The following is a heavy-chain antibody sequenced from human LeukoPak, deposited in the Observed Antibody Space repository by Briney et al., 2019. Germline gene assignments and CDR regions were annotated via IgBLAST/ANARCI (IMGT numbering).Heavy chain of an antibody. CDR1: GFTLGIYW. V-gene: IGHV3-7*04. Sequence: GGSLRLSRAASGFTLGIYWMTWVRQAPGKGLEWVANINQDGGEKYHVDSVRGRFTISRDNAKNSLYLQMNSLRAEDTAVYYCARDRDRGWFDPWGQGTLVTVSS. CDR3: ARDRDRGWFDP. CDR2: INQDGGEK. J-gene: IGHJ5*02.